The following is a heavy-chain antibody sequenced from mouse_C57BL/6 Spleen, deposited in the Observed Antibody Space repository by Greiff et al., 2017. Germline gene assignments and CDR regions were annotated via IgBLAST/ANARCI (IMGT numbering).Heavy chain of an antibody. V-gene: IGHV1-66*01. CDR2: IYPGSGNT. J-gene: IGHJ1*03. CDR1: GYSFTSYY. Sequence: QVQLQQSGPELVKPGASVKISCKASGYSFTSYYIHWVKQRPGQGLEWIGWIYPGSGNTKYNEKFKGKATLTADTSSSTAYIQLSSLTSEDSAVYYCARDYDYDSYCYFDVWGTETTVTVSS. D-gene: IGHD2-4*01. CDR3: ARDYDYDSYCYFDV.